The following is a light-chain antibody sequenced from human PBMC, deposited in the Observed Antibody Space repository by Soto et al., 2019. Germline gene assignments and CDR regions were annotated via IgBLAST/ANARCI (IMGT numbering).Light chain of an antibody. V-gene: IGKV1-5*03. CDR2: KAS. CDR3: QQYSGYPWT. CDR1: QSISSW. J-gene: IGKJ1*01. Sequence: DIPMTQSPSTLSASVGDRVTITCRASQSISSWLAWFQQKPGRAPNLLIYKASSLETGVPSRFSGSGSGTEFTLTISSLQPDDFATYYCQQYSGYPWTFGQGTKVEIK.